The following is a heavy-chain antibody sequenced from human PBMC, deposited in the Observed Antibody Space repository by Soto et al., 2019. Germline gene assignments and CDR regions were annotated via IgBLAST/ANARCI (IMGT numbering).Heavy chain of an antibody. V-gene: IGHV4-31*03. Sequence: SETLSLTCTVSGGSISRGGYFWSWIRQHPGKGLEWIGYLYYSGSTSYNPSLKSRVTVSLDTSKNQFSLKLTSVTAADTAVYYCARGFYYGLDVWGQGTTVTVSS. CDR2: LYYSGST. J-gene: IGHJ6*02. CDR3: ARGFYYGLDV. CDR1: GGSISRGGYF.